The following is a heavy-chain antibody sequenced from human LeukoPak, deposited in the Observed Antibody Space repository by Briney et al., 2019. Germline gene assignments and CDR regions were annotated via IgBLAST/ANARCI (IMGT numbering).Heavy chain of an antibody. D-gene: IGHD5-18*01. V-gene: IGHV1-2*02. CDR3: ASDGQLRKQARYNWFDP. CDR2: INPNSGGT. CDR1: GYTFTGYY. J-gene: IGHJ5*02. Sequence: GASVKVSCKASGYTFTGYYMHWVRQAPGQGLEWMGWINPNSGGTNYAQKFQGRVTMTRDTSISTAYMELSRLRSDDTAVYYCASDGQLRKQARYNWFDPWGQGTLVTVSS.